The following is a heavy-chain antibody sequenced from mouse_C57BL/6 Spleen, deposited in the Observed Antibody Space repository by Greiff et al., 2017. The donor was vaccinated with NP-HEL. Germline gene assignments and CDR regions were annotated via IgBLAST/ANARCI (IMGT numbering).Heavy chain of an antibody. CDR2: IDPETGGT. CDR1: GYTFTDYE. V-gene: IGHV1-15*01. D-gene: IGHD1-1*01. CDR3: TRRSYGSSYGYAMDY. J-gene: IGHJ4*01. Sequence: QVQLKESGAELVRPGASVTLSCKASGYTFTDYEMHWVKQTPVHGLEWIGAIDPETGGTAYNQKFKGKAILTADKSSSTAYMELRSLTSEDSAVYYCTRRSYGSSYGYAMDYWGQGTSVTVSS.